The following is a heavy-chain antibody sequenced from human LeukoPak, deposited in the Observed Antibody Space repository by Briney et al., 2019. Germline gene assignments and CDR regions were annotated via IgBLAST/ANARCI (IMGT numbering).Heavy chain of an antibody. J-gene: IGHJ4*02. CDR1: GGSISSGGYY. D-gene: IGHD5-18*01. Sequence: SETLSLTCTVSGGSISSGGYYWSWIRQHPGKGLVWIGYIYYSGSTYYNPSLKSRVTISVDTSKNQFSLKLSSVTAADTAVYYCAREEASGYSYGSLFDYWGQGTLVTVSS. CDR3: AREEASGYSYGSLFDY. CDR2: IYYSGST. V-gene: IGHV4-31*03.